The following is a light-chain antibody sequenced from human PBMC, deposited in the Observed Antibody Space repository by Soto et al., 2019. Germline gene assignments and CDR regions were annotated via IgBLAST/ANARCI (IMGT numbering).Light chain of an antibody. CDR3: SSYTSSSTLLYV. J-gene: IGLJ1*01. Sequence: QSALTQPASVSGSPGQSITISCTGTSSDVGGYNYVSWYQQHPGKAPKLMIYDVSNRPSGVSNRFSGSKSGNTASLTISGLQAADEAADYCSSYTSSSTLLYVFGTGTKVTVL. V-gene: IGLV2-14*01. CDR1: SSDVGGYNY. CDR2: DVS.